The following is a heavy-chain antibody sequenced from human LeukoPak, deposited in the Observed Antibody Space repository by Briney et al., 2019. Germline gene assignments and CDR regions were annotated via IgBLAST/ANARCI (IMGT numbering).Heavy chain of an antibody. J-gene: IGHJ4*02. V-gene: IGHV7-4-1*01. CDR3: RTFDY. Sequence: ASVKVSCKASGYTFTSYAMNWVREAPGQGLEWMGWINTNTGNPTYAQGLTGRFVFSLDTSASTAYYCAIWYCSGGRCYSNARTFDYWGQGTRVSVSS. CDR1: GYTFTSYA. D-gene: IGHD2-15*01. CDR2: INTNTGNP.